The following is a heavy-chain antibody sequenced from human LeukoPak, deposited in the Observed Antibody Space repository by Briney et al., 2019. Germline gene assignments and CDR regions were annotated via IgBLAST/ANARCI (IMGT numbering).Heavy chain of an antibody. CDR2: MNPNSGNT. J-gene: IGHJ4*02. V-gene: IGHV1-8*01. CDR3: ARVRQGAARYDFWSGYYGPFDY. Sequence: GASVKVSCKASGYTFTSYDINWVRQATGQGLEWMGWMNPNSGNTGYAQKFQGRVAMTRNTSISTAYMELSSLRSEDTAVYYCARVRQGAARYDFWSGYYGPFDYWGQGTLVTVFS. CDR1: GYTFTSYD. D-gene: IGHD3-3*01.